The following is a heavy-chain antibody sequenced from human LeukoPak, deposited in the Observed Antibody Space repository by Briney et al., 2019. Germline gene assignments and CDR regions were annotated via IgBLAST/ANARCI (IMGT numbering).Heavy chain of an antibody. CDR1: GFTFSTYW. J-gene: IGHJ4*02. Sequence: GGSLRLSCAASGFTFSTYWMHWVRQAPGKGLVWVSRIKSDGRITEYADSVKGRFTISRDNAKNTLYLQMNSLRAEDTAIYYCARDLSYGGIDYWGQGTLVTVSS. CDR3: ARDLSYGGIDY. CDR2: IKSDGRIT. D-gene: IGHD1-26*01. V-gene: IGHV3-74*03.